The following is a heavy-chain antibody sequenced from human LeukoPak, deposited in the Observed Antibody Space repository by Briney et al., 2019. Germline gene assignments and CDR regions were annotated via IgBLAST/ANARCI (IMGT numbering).Heavy chain of an antibody. J-gene: IGHJ3*02. CDR1: GGSIANYL. CDR2: VYSDGST. CDR3: ARASDSSGSYSGGHI. Sequence: NPSETLSLTCTVSGGSIANYLWSWIRQSPGKGLEWIGYVYSDGSTKYKSSLKSRVTISVDTSKNQFSLKLSSVTAADTAVYYCARASDSSGSYSGGHIWGQGTMVTVSS. D-gene: IGHD6-19*01. V-gene: IGHV4-59*01.